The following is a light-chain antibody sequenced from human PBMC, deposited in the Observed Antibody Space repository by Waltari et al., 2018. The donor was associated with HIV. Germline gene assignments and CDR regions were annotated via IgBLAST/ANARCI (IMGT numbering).Light chain of an antibody. CDR2: EVI. V-gene: IGLV2-8*01. CDR1: SSDVGGSKY. CDR3: NSYAGRNSWV. J-gene: IGLJ3*02. Sequence: QSALTQPPSASGSPGQSVTISCPGTSSDVGGSKYVSWYQQHPGKPPKHMIYEVIKRPSGRPELSSCSTSANASPLAVSGLHADEEADYCCNSYAGRNSWVFGGGTTLTVL.